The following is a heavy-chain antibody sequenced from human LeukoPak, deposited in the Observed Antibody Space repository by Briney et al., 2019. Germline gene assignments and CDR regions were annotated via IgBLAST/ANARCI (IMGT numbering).Heavy chain of an antibody. CDR2: MSSSTSTI. V-gene: IGHV3-48*01. CDR1: GFTFSSYS. CDR3: AKWDDYDILTGSILDAFDI. Sequence: PGGSLRLSCAASGFTFSSYSMNWVRQAPGKGLEWLSYMSSSTSTIYSADSVKGRFTISRDNSKNTLYLQMNSLRAEDTAVYYCAKWDDYDILTGSILDAFDIWGQGTMVTVSS. D-gene: IGHD3-9*01. J-gene: IGHJ3*02.